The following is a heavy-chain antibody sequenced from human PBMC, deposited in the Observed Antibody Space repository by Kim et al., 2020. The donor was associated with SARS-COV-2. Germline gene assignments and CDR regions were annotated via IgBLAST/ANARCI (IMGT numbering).Heavy chain of an antibody. Sequence: SETLSLTCTVSGGSISSSSYYWGWIRQPPGKGLEWIGSIYYTGSTYYNPSLKSRVTISVDTSKNQFSLKLSSMTAADTAAYYCARHWRQWLDTTLSYFDYWGQGTLVTVSS. CDR2: IYYTGST. D-gene: IGHD6-19*01. J-gene: IGHJ4*02. V-gene: IGHV4-39*01. CDR1: GGSISSSSYY. CDR3: ARHWRQWLDTTLSYFDY.